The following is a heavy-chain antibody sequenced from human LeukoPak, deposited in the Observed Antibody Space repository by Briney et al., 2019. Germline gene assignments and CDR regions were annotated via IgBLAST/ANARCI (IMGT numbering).Heavy chain of an antibody. D-gene: IGHD6-19*01. CDR1: GYTLTELS. Sequence: ASVKVSCKVSGYTLTELSMHWVRQAPGKGREWMGGFDPEEGETIYAQKFQGRVTMTEDTSTDTAYMELSSLRSEDTAVYYCARDEKGAVAADYWGQGTLVTVSS. V-gene: IGHV1-24*01. CDR3: ARDEKGAVAADY. CDR2: FDPEEGET. J-gene: IGHJ4*02.